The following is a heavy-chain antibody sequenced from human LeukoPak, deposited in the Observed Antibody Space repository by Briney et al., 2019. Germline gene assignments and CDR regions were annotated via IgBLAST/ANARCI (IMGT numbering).Heavy chain of an antibody. D-gene: IGHD2-21*02. CDR3: ARRLSDADAFFDY. CDR2: IYPGDSDT. J-gene: IGHJ4*02. Sequence: PGESLKISCKGSGYSFSNYWLGWVRQMPGKGLEWMGIIYPGDSDTRYSPSFQGRVTISADKSISTAYLQWSSLEASDTAMYYCARRLSDADAFFDYWGQGTLVTVSS. CDR1: GYSFSNYW. V-gene: IGHV5-51*01.